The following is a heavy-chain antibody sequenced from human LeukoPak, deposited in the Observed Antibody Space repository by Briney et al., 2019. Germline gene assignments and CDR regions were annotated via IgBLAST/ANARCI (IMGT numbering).Heavy chain of an antibody. D-gene: IGHD3-9*01. CDR3: TKDRLYYDILTGYHIDY. CDR2: ISYDGGSK. V-gene: IGHV3-30*18. Sequence: GGSLRLSCAASGFTFSNYGMHWVRQVPGKGLEWVAVISYDGGSKYYVDSVKGRFTISRDNSKNTLYLQMNSLRAEDTAVYYCTKDRLYYDILTGYHIDYWGQGTLVTVSS. J-gene: IGHJ4*02. CDR1: GFTFSNYG.